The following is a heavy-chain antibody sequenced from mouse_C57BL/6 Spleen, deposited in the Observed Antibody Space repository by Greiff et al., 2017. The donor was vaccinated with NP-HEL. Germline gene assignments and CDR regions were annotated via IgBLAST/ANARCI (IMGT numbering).Heavy chain of an antibody. J-gene: IGHJ2*01. Sequence: EVKLVESGGGLVKPGGSLTLSCAASGFTFSSYAMSWVRQTPEKRLEWVATISDGGSYTYYPDNVKGRFTISRDNAKNNLYLQMSHLKSEDTAMYYCARELDSSGRYYFDYWGQGTTLTVSS. CDR3: ARELDSSGRYYFDY. CDR1: GFTFSSYA. CDR2: ISDGGSYT. V-gene: IGHV5-4*01. D-gene: IGHD3-2*02.